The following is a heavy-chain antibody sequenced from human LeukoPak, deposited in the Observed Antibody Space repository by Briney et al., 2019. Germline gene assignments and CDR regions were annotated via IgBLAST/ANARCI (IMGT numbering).Heavy chain of an antibody. V-gene: IGHV4-61*02. CDR3: ASEIIFGSFDY. D-gene: IGHD3-3*01. CDR2: IYTSGST. Sequence: SGTLSLTCTVSGGSISSGSYYWSWIRQPAGKGLEWIGRIYTSGSTNYNPSLKSRVTISVDTSKNQFSLKLSSVTAADTAVYYCASEIIFGSFDYWGQGTLVTVSS. J-gene: IGHJ4*02. CDR1: GGSISSGSYY.